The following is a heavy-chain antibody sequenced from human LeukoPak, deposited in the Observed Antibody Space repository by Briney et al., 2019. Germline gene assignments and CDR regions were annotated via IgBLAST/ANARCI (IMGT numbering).Heavy chain of an antibody. J-gene: IGHJ4*02. CDR2: INSDGRST. CDR1: GFTFSNSW. V-gene: IGHV3-74*01. Sequence: QPGGSLRLSCAASGFTFSNSWMHWVRQAPGKGLVWVSRINSDGRSTVYADSVKGRFTISRDNAKNTLYLQMNSLRDEDTAVYYCARDRYSSGCFGYWGQGTLVTVSS. D-gene: IGHD6-19*01. CDR3: ARDRYSSGCFGY.